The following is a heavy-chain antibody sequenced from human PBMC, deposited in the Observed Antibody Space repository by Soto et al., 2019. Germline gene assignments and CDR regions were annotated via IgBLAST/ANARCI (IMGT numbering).Heavy chain of an antibody. D-gene: IGHD6-6*01. CDR3: AKDRRHGIAARPLDY. J-gene: IGHJ4*02. CDR1: GFTFSSYA. Sequence: PGGSLRLSCAASGFTFSSYAMSWVRQAPGKGLEWVSAIGGSGGSTYYADSVKGRFTISRDNSKNTLYLQMNSLRAEDTAVYYCAKDRRHGIAARPLDYWGQGTLVTVSS. V-gene: IGHV3-23*01. CDR2: IGGSGGST.